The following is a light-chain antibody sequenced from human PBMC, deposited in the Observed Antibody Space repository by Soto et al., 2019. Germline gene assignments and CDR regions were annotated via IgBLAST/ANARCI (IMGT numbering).Light chain of an antibody. J-gene: IGKJ5*01. CDR3: QESYMTPIT. CDR1: QSISSY. CDR2: AAS. V-gene: IGKV1-39*01. Sequence: DIQMTQSPSSLSASVGDRVTITCRASQSISSYLNWYQQKPGKAPKLLIYAASSLQSAVPTRFRRSGSGTDSARNISTLQPEDLATYYCQESYMTPITFGQGTRLEIK.